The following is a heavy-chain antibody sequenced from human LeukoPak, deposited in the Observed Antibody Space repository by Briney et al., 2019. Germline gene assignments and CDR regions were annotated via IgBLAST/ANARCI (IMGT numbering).Heavy chain of an antibody. Sequence: GGSLRLSCAASGFTFSSYSMNWVRQAPGKGLEWVSSISSSSSYIYYADSVKGRFTISRDNAKNSLYLQMNSLRAEDTAVYYCARLEYDTLTGYGAFDIWGQGTMVTVSS. V-gene: IGHV3-21*01. D-gene: IGHD3-9*01. CDR2: ISSSSSYI. J-gene: IGHJ3*02. CDR3: ARLEYDTLTGYGAFDI. CDR1: GFTFSSYS.